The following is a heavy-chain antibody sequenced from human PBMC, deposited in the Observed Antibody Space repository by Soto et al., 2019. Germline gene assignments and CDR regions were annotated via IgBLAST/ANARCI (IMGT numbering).Heavy chain of an antibody. Sequence: SETLSLTCTVSGGSISSSSYYWGWIRQPPGKGLEWIGSIYYSGSTYYNPSLKSRVTISVDTSKNQFSLKLSSVTAADTAVYYCARQGGYSSSWHWFSWFDPWGQGTLVTVSS. J-gene: IGHJ5*02. V-gene: IGHV4-39*01. D-gene: IGHD6-13*01. CDR2: IYYSGST. CDR3: ARQGGYSSSWHWFSWFDP. CDR1: GGSISSSSYY.